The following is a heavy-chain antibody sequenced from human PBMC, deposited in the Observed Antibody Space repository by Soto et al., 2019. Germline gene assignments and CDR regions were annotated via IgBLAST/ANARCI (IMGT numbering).Heavy chain of an antibody. J-gene: IGHJ4*02. CDR1: GFTFRSFA. CDR3: AKEHDSSGYYPDY. Sequence: PGGSLRLSSAASGFTFRSFAMTWVRQAPGKGLEWVSVISGSGGSTYFADSVKGRFTISRDNSKNTLYLQMSSLRAEDTALYYCAKEHDSSGYYPDYWGQGT. D-gene: IGHD3-22*01. CDR2: ISGSGGST. V-gene: IGHV3-23*01.